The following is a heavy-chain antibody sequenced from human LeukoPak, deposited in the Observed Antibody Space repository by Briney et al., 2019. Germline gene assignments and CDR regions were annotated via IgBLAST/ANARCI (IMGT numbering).Heavy chain of an antibody. CDR2: IFSSGSGI. D-gene: IGHD1-1*01. CDR3: ARKLTGTTYFDY. Sequence: GGSLRLSCTASGFTFTSYDMNWVRQAPGKGLEWISYIFSSGSGIKYADSAKGRFTISGDNAKKSVYLQMNSLRGEDTAVYYCARKLTGTTYFDYWGQGTLVTVSS. J-gene: IGHJ4*02. V-gene: IGHV3-48*03. CDR1: GFTFTSYD.